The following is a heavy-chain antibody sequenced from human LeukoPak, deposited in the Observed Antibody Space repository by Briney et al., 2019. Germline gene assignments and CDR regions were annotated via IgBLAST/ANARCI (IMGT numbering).Heavy chain of an antibody. CDR3: AKANYYYYYGMDV. Sequence: SETLSLTCTVSGGSISSYYWSWIRQPPGKGLEWIGYIYYSGSTNYNLSLKSRVTISVDTSKNQFSLKLSSVTAADTAVYYCAKANYYYYYGMDVWGQGTTVTVSS. CDR2: IYYSGST. J-gene: IGHJ6*02. V-gene: IGHV4-59*08. CDR1: GGSISSYY.